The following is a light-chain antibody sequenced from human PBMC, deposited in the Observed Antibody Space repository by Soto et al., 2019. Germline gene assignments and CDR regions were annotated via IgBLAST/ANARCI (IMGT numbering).Light chain of an antibody. V-gene: IGKV1-39*01. CDR2: AAY. CDR3: QQSYSTPSIT. CDR1: QSISSY. J-gene: IGKJ5*01. Sequence: DIRMTQSPSSLSASVGDTVTITCRASQSISSYLNWYQQKPGKAPKLMIYAAYSLQSGVPSRFSGSGSGTDFTLTISSLQPEDFATYYCQQSYSTPSITCGQGTRLEIK.